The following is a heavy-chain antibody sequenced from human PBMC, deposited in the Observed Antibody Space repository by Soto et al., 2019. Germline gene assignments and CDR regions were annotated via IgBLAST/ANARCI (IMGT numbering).Heavy chain of an antibody. V-gene: IGHV3-23*01. J-gene: IGHJ4*02. CDR1: GFTFNNYA. Sequence: EVQLLESGGGLVQPGGSLRLSCAASGFTFNNYAMTWVRQAPGKGLEWVSAISGGGDTTSYADSVKGRFTVSRDGSKNSLGLRMSSLRAQDTALYYCAKGRGGSGSLTPRVDFWGQGTLVTVSS. CDR2: ISGGGDTT. D-gene: IGHD3-10*01. CDR3: AKGRGGSGSLTPRVDF.